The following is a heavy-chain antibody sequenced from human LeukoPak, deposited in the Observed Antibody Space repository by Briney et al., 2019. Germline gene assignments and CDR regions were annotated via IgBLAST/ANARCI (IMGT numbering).Heavy chain of an antibody. Sequence: GGSLRLSCAASGFIFSSYSMHWVRQAPGKGLEWVSSISSSSSYIYYADSVKGRFTISRDNAKNSLYLQMNSLRAEDTAVYYCARDLRVVVVITGAFDIWGQGTMVTVSS. CDR3: ARDLRVVVVITGAFDI. CDR2: ISSSSSYI. V-gene: IGHV3-21*01. D-gene: IGHD3-22*01. J-gene: IGHJ3*02. CDR1: GFIFSSYS.